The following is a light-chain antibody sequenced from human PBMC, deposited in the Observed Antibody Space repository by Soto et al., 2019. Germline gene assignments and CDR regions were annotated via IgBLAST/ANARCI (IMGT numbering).Light chain of an antibody. CDR1: QSFNSIY. Sequence: EIVLTESPGTLSLSPGEGATLACRASQSFNSIYLAWYQQRHGQGPRLXXYGASTRATGSPARFSGSGSGRDLTLTISSLQSEYFAVYYCQQYNNWPPWTFGQGTNV. CDR2: GAS. J-gene: IGKJ1*01. V-gene: IGKV3-15*01. CDR3: QQYNNWPPWT.